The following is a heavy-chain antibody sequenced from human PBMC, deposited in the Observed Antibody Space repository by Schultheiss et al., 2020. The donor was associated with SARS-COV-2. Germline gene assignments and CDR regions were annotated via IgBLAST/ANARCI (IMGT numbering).Heavy chain of an antibody. Sequence: GESLKISCAASGFTFSSYSMNWVRQAPGKGLEWVAVISYDGSNKYYADSVKGRFTISRDNSKNTLYLQMNSLRAEDTAVYYCARGAYYDSTGGYFDLWGRGTLVTVSS. CDR2: ISYDGSNK. D-gene: IGHD3-22*01. CDR1: GFTFSSYS. CDR3: ARGAYYDSTGGYFDL. V-gene: IGHV3-30*03. J-gene: IGHJ2*01.